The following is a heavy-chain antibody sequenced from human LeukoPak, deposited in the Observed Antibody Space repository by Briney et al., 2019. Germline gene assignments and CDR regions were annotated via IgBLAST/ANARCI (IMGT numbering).Heavy chain of an antibody. CDR1: GFTFSNYE. D-gene: IGHD6-19*01. J-gene: IGHJ4*02. Sequence: PGGSLRLSCAASGFTFSNYEMNWVRQAPGKGLEWVSYISGSGNTIYYADSVKGRFTISRDNAKNSLYLQMNSLRAEDTAVYYCAKRGVAGSSDCWGQGTLVTVSS. V-gene: IGHV3-48*03. CDR2: ISGSGNTI. CDR3: AKRGVAGSSDC.